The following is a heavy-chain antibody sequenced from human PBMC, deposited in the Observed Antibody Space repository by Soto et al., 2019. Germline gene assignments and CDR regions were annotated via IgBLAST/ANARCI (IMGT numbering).Heavy chain of an antibody. D-gene: IGHD3-10*01. CDR3: ARYPNYYYYGLDV. Sequence: SETLSLTCTVSGGSVSSGDYFWSWLRQSPGKRLEWTAYIYYSGSTNYNPSLKSRATISVDTSKSQVSMTLTSMTAADAALYYCARYPNYYYYGLDVWGQGTAVTVS. J-gene: IGHJ6*02. V-gene: IGHV4-61*08. CDR2: IYYSGST. CDR1: GGSVSSGDYF.